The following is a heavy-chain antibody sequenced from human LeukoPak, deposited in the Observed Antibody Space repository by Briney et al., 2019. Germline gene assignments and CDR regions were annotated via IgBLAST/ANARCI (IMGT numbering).Heavy chain of an antibody. CDR2: IRYDGSNK. CDR3: ARVGGITLALAPSPFPDYNYYYMDV. Sequence: GGSLRLSCAASGFTFRSYGMHWVRQAPGKGLEWVAFIRYDGSNKYCTDSVKGRFTISRDNAKKSLYLQMNSLRAEDTAVYYCARVGGITLALAPSPFPDYNYYYMDVWGKGTTVTVSS. D-gene: IGHD3-10*01. J-gene: IGHJ6*03. V-gene: IGHV3-30*02. CDR1: GFTFRSYG.